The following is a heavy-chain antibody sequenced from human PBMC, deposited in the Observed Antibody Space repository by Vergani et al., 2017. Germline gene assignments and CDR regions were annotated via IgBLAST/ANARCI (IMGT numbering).Heavy chain of an antibody. CDR2: INHSGST. CDR1: GGSFSGYY. CDR3: ARSLVRVQWLVQDNGMDV. V-gene: IGHV4-34*10. D-gene: IGHD6-19*01. Sequence: QLQLQESGPGLVKPSETLSLTCAVYGGSFSGYYWSWIRQPPGKGLEWIGEINHSGSTNYNPSLKSRVSISVDTSKNQFSLKLSSVTAADTAVYYCARSLVRVQWLVQDNGMDVWGQGTTVTVSS. J-gene: IGHJ6*02.